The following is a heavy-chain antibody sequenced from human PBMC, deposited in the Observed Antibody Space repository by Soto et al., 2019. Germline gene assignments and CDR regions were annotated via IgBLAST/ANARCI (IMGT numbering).Heavy chain of an antibody. D-gene: IGHD3-10*01. Sequence: SVKVSCKASGGTLTSFGIIWLRHAPGQGLEWMGGVIPIFDTTNYAQKFQGRVTITADESTSTAYMELSSLRSADTAVYYCASEGGPGVGYNLRLDYWGQGTLVTVSS. J-gene: IGHJ4*02. CDR3: ASEGGPGVGYNLRLDY. V-gene: IGHV1-69*13. CDR1: GGTLTSFG. CDR2: VIPIFDTT.